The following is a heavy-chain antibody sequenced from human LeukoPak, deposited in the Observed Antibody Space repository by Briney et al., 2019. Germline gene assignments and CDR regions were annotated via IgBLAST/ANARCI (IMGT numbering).Heavy chain of an antibody. V-gene: IGHV4-59*01. Sequence: PSETLSLTCSVSGGSISSYYWSWIRQPPGKGLEWIGYIFHTGSTNYNPSLKSRVTMSLDTSKNQVSLRLSSVTAADTAVYYCAKIRSGGGSFDVWGQGAMVTVSS. J-gene: IGHJ3*01. CDR1: GGSISSYY. CDR2: IFHTGST. D-gene: IGHD4-23*01. CDR3: AKIRSGGGSFDV.